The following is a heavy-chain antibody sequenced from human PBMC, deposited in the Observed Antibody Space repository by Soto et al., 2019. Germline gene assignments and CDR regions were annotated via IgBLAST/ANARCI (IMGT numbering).Heavy chain of an antibody. J-gene: IGHJ6*02. CDR1: GFTFGASA. Sequence: GGSLRLSCAASGFTFGASALQWVRQASGKGLEWLGRFTISRDNAKNSLYLQMNSLRAEDTAVYYCARVDYLRIPDYGVDVWGQGTTVTVSS. D-gene: IGHD4-17*01. CDR3: ARVDYLRIPDYGVDV. V-gene: IGHV3-48*01.